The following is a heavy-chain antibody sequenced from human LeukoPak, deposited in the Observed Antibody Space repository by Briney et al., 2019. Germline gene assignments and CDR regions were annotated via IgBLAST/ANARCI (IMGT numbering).Heavy chain of an antibody. V-gene: IGHV1-18*01. Sequence: ASVKVSCKASGYTLTSYGISWVRQAPGQGLEWMGWISAYNGNTNYAQKLQGRATMTTDTSTSTAYMELRSLRSDDTAVYYCARGYSSSWYPTYAVLDAFDIWGQGTMVTVSS. CDR3: ARGYSSSWYPTYAVLDAFDI. D-gene: IGHD6-13*01. CDR1: GYTLTSYG. CDR2: ISAYNGNT. J-gene: IGHJ3*02.